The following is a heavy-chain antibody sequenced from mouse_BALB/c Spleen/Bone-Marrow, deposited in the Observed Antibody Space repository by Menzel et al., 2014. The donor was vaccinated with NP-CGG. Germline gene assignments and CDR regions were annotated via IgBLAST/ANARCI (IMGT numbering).Heavy chain of an antibody. V-gene: IGHV3-1*02. CDR3: ARRGDRLYAMDY. D-gene: IGHD3-3*01. CDR1: GYSITSGYS. CDR2: IHYSGST. Sequence: EVKVVESGPDLVKPSQSLSLTCTVTGYSITSGYSCHWIRQFPGNNLEWMGYIHYSGSTGYNPSLKSRISITRDTSKNQFFLQLNSVTTEDTATYYCARRGDRLYAMDYWGQGTSVTVSS. J-gene: IGHJ4*01.